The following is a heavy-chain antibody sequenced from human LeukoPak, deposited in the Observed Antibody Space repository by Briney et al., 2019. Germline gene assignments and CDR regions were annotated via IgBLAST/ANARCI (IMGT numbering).Heavy chain of an antibody. Sequence: ASVTVSCKASGFTFTDHYMHWVRQAPGQGLEWMGWINGKRGDTNYAQNFQDRVTMTRDTSTSTVYMELSRLTVDDAAVYYCARDHDWGVDYWGQGTLVTVSS. V-gene: IGHV1-2*02. J-gene: IGHJ4*02. D-gene: IGHD7-27*01. CDR1: GFTFTDHY. CDR2: INGKRGDT. CDR3: ARDHDWGVDY.